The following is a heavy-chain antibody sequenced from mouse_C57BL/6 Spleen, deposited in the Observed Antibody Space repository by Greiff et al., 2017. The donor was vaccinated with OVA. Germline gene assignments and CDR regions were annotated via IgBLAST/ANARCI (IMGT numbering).Heavy chain of an antibody. CDR2: INPNNGGT. Sequence: VQLHQSGPELVKPGASVKIPCKASGYTFTDYNMDWVKQSHGKSLEWIGDINPNNGGTIYNQKFKGKATLTVDKSSSTAYMELRSLTSEDTAVYYCARSKDSSGPAWFAYWGQGTLVTVSA. V-gene: IGHV1-18*01. J-gene: IGHJ3*01. CDR1: GYTFTDYN. CDR3: ARSKDSSGPAWFAY. D-gene: IGHD3-2*02.